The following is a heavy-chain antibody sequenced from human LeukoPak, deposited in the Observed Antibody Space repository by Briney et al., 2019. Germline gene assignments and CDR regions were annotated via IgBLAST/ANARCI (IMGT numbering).Heavy chain of an antibody. J-gene: IGHJ4*02. V-gene: IGHV3-74*01. CDR2: VNNDGTST. CDR1: GFSFNKHW. D-gene: IGHD4-17*01. Sequence: PGGSLRLSCAASGFSFNKHWMHWVRQAPGKGLVWVSYVNNDGTSTIYADSVRGRFTISRDNAKNTLDLEMNSLRAEDTAVYYCARGGFATGLDYWGQGTLVTVSS. CDR3: ARGGFATGLDY.